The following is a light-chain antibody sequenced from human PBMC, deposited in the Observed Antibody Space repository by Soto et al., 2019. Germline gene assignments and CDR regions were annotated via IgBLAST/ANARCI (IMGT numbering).Light chain of an antibody. CDR2: GAS. V-gene: IGKV3-20*01. CDR3: QQYGDSPRT. Sequence: EIVLTQSPGTLSLSPGERATLSCRASQSVSSSYLAWYQQKPGQAPRLLIYGASSRATGIPHRFSGSGSGTDFTLSISRLEPEDFAVYYCQQYGDSPRTFGQGTKVDIK. CDR1: QSVSSSY. J-gene: IGKJ1*01.